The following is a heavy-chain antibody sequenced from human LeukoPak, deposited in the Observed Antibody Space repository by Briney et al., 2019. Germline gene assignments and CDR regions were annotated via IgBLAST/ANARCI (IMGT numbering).Heavy chain of an antibody. CDR3: ARTPSDTYGSFDDY. V-gene: IGHV3-21*01. CDR1: GFIFSSYT. CDR2: ISSSSSYI. J-gene: IGHJ4*02. D-gene: IGHD5-18*01. Sequence: GSLSLSCAASGFIFSSYTMNWVRQAPGKGLEWVSSISSSSSYIYYADSVKGRFTISRDNAKNSLYLQMDSLRAEDTALYYCARTPSDTYGSFDDYWGQGTLVSVSS.